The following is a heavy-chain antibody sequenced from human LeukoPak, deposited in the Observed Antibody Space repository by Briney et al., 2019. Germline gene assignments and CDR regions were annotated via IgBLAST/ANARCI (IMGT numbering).Heavy chain of an antibody. CDR3: GRDFGLTGTKRSFDI. V-gene: IGHV3-11*01. D-gene: IGHD1-7*01. CDR1: GFTFSDYY. J-gene: IGHJ3*02. Sequence: GGSLRLSCAASGFTFSDYYMGWIRQAPGKGLEWLSYISGSGTTMYYADSVKGRFTISRDNAKNSLVLQMNSLRAEDTAVYSCGRDFGLTGTKRSFDIWGQGTMATVSS. CDR2: ISGSGTTM.